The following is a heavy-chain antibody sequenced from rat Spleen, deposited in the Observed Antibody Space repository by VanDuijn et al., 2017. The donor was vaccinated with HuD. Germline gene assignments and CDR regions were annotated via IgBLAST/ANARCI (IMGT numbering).Heavy chain of an antibody. CDR1: GFTFSNYG. V-gene: IGHV5S13*01. CDR3: ARTPSTFITTTDWYFDF. Sequence: EVQLVESGGGLVQPGRSLKLSCAASGFTFSNYGMAWVRQAPKKGLEWVASISSGGGGTYYPDSVKGRFTISRDNAKSTLYLQMDSLRSEDTASYYCARTPSTFITTTDWYFDFWGPGTMVTVSS. CDR2: ISSGGGGT. D-gene: IGHD1-10*01. J-gene: IGHJ1*01.